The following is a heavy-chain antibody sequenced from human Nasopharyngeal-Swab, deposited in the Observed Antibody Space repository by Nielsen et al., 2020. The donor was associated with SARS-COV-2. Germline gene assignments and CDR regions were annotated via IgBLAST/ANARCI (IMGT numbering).Heavy chain of an antibody. CDR3: ARGTVTADYYYGMDV. D-gene: IGHD4-11*01. V-gene: IGHV3-53*01. Sequence: GGSLRLSCAASGVTVSSNYMSWVRQAPGKGLEWVSVIYSGGSTFYADSVKGRFTISRDNSKNTLYLQMNTLRAEDTAVYYCARGTVTADYYYGMDVFGQGTTVTVSS. CDR2: IYSGGST. J-gene: IGHJ6*02. CDR1: GVTVSSNY.